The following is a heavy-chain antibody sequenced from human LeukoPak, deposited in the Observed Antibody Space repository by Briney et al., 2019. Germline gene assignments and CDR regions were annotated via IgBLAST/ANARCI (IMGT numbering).Heavy chain of an antibody. Sequence: PGRSLRLSCAASGFTFSSYAMHWVRQAPGKGLEWVAVISYDGSNKYYADSVKGRLTISRDNSKNTLYLQMNSLRAEVTAVYYCARPQWELGIGAFDIWGQGTMVTVSS. CDR2: ISYDGSNK. V-gene: IGHV3-30-3*01. J-gene: IGHJ3*02. CDR3: ARPQWELGIGAFDI. CDR1: GFTFSSYA. D-gene: IGHD1-26*01.